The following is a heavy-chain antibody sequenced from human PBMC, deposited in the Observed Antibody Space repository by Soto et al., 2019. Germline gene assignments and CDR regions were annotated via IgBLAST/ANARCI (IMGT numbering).Heavy chain of an antibody. D-gene: IGHD3-16*01. V-gene: IGHV2-5*02. CDR3: AHIPNYYQYDCFDP. J-gene: IGHJ5*02. CDR1: GFSLTTRGVV. CDR2: IYWDDDK. Sequence: QITLKESGPTLVKPTQTLTLTCTFSGFSLTTRGVVVGWIRQPPGKALECLALIYWDDDKRYSPSLQSRLSITKDTSKNQVVLTMTNVDPVDTATYYCAHIPNYYQYDCFDPWGQGTLVSVSS.